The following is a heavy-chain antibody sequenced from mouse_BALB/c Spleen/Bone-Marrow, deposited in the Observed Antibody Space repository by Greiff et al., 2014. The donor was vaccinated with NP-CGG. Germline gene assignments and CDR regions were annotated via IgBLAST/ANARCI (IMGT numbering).Heavy chain of an antibody. CDR1: GFNFKDYY. D-gene: IGHD3-3*01. V-gene: IGHV14-1*02. Sequence: VQLQQSGAEIVRPGALVKLSCKASGFNFKDYYMQWVKQRPEQGLEWIGWIDPGNGNTIYDPKFKGKASITADTSSSTAYLQLSSLTSEDTAVYYCARGDEYAMDYWGQGTSVTVSS. J-gene: IGHJ4*01. CDR3: ARGDEYAMDY. CDR2: IDPGNGNT.